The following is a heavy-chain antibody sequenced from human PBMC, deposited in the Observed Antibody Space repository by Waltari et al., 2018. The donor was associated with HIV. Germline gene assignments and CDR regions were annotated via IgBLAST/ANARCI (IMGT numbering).Heavy chain of an antibody. J-gene: IGHJ4*02. D-gene: IGHD3-16*01. V-gene: IGHV3-49*03. CDR3: TRGELGGGY. Sequence: MSWFRQAPGKGLEWVGFIRSKAYGGTTEYAASVKGRFTISRDDSKSIAYLQMNSLKTEDTAVYYCTRGELGGGYWGQGTLVTVSS. CDR2: IRSKAYGGTT.